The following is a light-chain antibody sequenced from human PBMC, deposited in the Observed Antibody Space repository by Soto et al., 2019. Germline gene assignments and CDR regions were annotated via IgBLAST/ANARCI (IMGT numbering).Light chain of an antibody. CDR2: AVS. V-gene: IGKV3-20*01. CDR1: RTVDSTY. Sequence: EIVLTQSPGTLSMSPGERATLSCTASRTVDSTYLAWYQQKPGQAHRLLIYAVSDRATGTQDRFSGSGSGTDFTLTIRRLEPEDFAVYYCQQYVGSSRTFGQGTKVDIK. CDR3: QQYVGSSRT. J-gene: IGKJ1*01.